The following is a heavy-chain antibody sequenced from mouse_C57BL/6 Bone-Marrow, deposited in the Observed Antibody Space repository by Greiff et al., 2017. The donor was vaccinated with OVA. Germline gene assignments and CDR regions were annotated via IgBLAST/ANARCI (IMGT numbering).Heavy chain of an antibody. J-gene: IGHJ1*03. D-gene: IGHD1-1*01. CDR1: GYTFTSYW. Sequence: QVQLQQPGAELVKPGASVKMSCKASGYTFTSYWITWVKQRPGQGLEWIGDIYPGSGSTNYNEKFKSKATLTVDTSSSTAYMQLSSLTSEDSAVYYCSRRGVITPYWYFDVWGTGTTVTVSS. V-gene: IGHV1-55*01. CDR3: SRRGVITPYWYFDV. CDR2: IYPGSGST.